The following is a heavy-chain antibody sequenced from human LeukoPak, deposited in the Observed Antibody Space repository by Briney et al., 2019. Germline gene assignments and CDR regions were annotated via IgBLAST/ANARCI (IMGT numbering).Heavy chain of an antibody. D-gene: IGHD3-22*01. CDR3: ASAPRYYDSSGSSYYFDY. CDR2: ISSSGSTI. V-gene: IGHV3-11*01. Sequence: GGSLRLSCAASGFTFSDYYMSWIRQAPGKGLEWVSYISSSGSTIYYADSVKGRFTISRDNAKNSLYLQMNSLRAEDTAVYYCASAPRYYDSSGSSYYFDYWGQGTLVTVSS. CDR1: GFTFSDYY. J-gene: IGHJ4*02.